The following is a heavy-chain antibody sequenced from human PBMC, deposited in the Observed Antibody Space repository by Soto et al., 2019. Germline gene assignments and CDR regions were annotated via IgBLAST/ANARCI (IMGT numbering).Heavy chain of an antibody. V-gene: IGHV1-69*13. Sequence: GAAVKVSCKASGGTFSSYAISWVRQAPGQGLEWMGGIIPIFGTANYAQKFQGRVTITADESTSTAYMKLSSLRSEDTAVYYCARSGLQYCSVGSSYRGGHCHTFDYWGQGTPVIVSA. J-gene: IGHJ4*02. CDR1: GGTFSSYA. D-gene: IGHD2-15*01. CDR3: ARSGLQYCSVGSSYRGGHCHTFDY. CDR2: IIPIFGTA.